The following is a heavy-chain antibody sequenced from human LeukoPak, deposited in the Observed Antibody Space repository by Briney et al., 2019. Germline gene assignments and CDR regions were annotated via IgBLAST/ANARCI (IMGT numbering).Heavy chain of an antibody. J-gene: IGHJ3*02. Sequence: GGSLRLSCAASGFTFDDYAMHWVRQAPGKGLEWVSGISWNSGSIGYADSVKGRFTISRDNAKNSLYLQMNSLRAEDTALYYCAEGAALALTGAFDIWGQGTMVTVSS. CDR1: GFTFDDYA. V-gene: IGHV3-9*01. D-gene: IGHD6-6*01. CDR2: ISWNSGSI. CDR3: AEGAALALTGAFDI.